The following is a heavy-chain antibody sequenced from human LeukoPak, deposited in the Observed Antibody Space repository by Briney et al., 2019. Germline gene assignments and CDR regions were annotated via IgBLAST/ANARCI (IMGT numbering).Heavy chain of an antibody. CDR2: ITPMLGTA. V-gene: IGHV1-69*04. D-gene: IGHD3-10*01. CDR3: ARAGVGYFDS. Sequence: SVTVSCKASGGTFSNFVFSWVRQAPGQGLEWMGRITPMLGTANYTQQFQGRITITADKSTRTTYMELSSLRSEDTAVYFCARAGVGYFDSWGQGTLVTVSS. CDR1: GGTFSNFV. J-gene: IGHJ4*02.